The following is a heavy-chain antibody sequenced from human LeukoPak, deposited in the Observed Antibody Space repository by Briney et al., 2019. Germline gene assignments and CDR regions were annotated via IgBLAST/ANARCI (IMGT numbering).Heavy chain of an antibody. CDR1: GFTFSRYS. CDR3: ARGGVLYYYYMDV. CDR2: ISSSSSYI. J-gene: IGHJ6*03. D-gene: IGHD3-16*01. Sequence: GGSLRLSCAASGFTFSRYSMNWVRQAPGKGLEWVSCISSSSSYIYYANSVKGRFTISRDNAKNSLYLQMNSLRAEDTAVYYCARGGVLYYYYMDVWGKGTTVTVSS. V-gene: IGHV3-21*01.